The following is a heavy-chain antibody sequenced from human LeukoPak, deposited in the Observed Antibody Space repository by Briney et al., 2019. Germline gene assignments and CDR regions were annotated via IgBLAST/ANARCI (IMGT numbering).Heavy chain of an antibody. D-gene: IGHD3-22*01. CDR1: GFTFSSYA. V-gene: IGHV3-23*01. Sequence: GGSLRLSCAASGFTFSSYAMSWVRQAPGKGLEWVSAISGSGGSTYYADSVKGRFTISRDNSKNTLYLQMNSLRAEDTAVYYCASPPRLYYYDSSGSIDYWGQGTLVTVSS. CDR2: ISGSGGST. CDR3: ASPPRLYYYDSSGSIDY. J-gene: IGHJ4*02.